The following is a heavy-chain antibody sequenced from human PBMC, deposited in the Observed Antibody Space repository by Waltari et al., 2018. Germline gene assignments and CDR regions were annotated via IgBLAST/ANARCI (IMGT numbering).Heavy chain of an antibody. J-gene: IGHJ4*02. CDR3: ARHVYTTLDY. CDR1: GYSISSGSY. CDR2: IYHSGST. D-gene: IGHD3-16*01. V-gene: IGHV4-38-2*01. Sequence: QVQLQESGPGLVKPSETLSLTCAVSGYSISSGSYWGWIRQPPGKGLEWIGNIYHSGSTYYNPSLKSRVTISVDTPKNQFSLKLSSVTAADTAVYYCARHVYTTLDYWGQGTLVTVSS.